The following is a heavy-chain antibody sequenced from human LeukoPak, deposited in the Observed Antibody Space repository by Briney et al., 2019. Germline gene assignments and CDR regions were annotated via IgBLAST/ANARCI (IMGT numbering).Heavy chain of an antibody. J-gene: IGHJ5*02. CDR3: ASDMGLTYYDFWSGYNWFDP. CDR2: INPSGGST. V-gene: IGHV1-46*01. Sequence: GASVKVSCKASGYTFTSYYMHWVRQAPGQGLEWMGIINPSGGSTSYAQKFQGRVTMTRDTSTSTVYMELSSLRSEDTAVYYCASDMGLTYYDFWSGYNWFDPWGQGTLVTVSS. CDR1: GYTFTSYY. D-gene: IGHD3-3*01.